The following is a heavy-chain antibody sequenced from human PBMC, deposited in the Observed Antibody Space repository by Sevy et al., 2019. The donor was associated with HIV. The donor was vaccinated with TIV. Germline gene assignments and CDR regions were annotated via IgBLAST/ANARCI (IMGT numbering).Heavy chain of an antibody. CDR1: GFTFSSYS. J-gene: IGHJ3*02. D-gene: IGHD5-18*01. Sequence: GGCLRLSCAASGFTFSSYSMIWVRQAPGKGLEWVSSISSSSSYIYYADSVKGRFTISRDNAKNSLYLQMNSLRAEDTAVYYCARVFTAMGDYDAFDIWGQGTMVTVSS. CDR2: ISSSSSYI. V-gene: IGHV3-21*01. CDR3: ARVFTAMGDYDAFDI.